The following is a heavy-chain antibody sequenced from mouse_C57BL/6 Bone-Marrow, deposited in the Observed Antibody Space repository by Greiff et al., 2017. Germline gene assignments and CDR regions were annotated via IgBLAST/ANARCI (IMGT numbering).Heavy chain of an antibody. Sequence: LQQSGAELVRPGASVKMSCKASVYTFTSYNMHWVKQTPRQGLEWIGAIYPGNGDTSYNQKFKGKATLTVDKSSSTAYMQLSSLTSEDAAVYCCARREDSNYGGPFAYWGQGTLVTVSA. J-gene: IGHJ3*01. CDR1: VYTFTSYN. D-gene: IGHD2-5*01. CDR2: IYPGNGDT. CDR3: ARREDSNYGGPFAY. V-gene: IGHV1-12*01.